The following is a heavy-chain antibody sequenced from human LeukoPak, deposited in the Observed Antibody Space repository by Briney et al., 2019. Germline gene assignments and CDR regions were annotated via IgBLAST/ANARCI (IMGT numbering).Heavy chain of an antibody. Sequence: ASVKVSCKAFGYTFTSNYMHWVRQAPGQGPEWMGVISPSGGSTNYAQKFQGRVTITADESTSTAYMELSSLRSEDTAVYYCARGVRRDGYNRGAYYFDYWGQGTLDTVSS. CDR3: ARGVRRDGYNRGAYYFDY. CDR2: ISPSGGST. J-gene: IGHJ4*02. D-gene: IGHD5-24*01. V-gene: IGHV1-46*01. CDR1: GYTFTSNY.